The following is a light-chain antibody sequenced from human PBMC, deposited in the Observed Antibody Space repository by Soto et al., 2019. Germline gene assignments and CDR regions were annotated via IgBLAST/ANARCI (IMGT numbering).Light chain of an antibody. CDR1: TSNIGNNA. V-gene: IGLV1-36*01. J-gene: IGLJ7*01. CDR3: AAWDDSLNAAV. CDR2: YDD. Sequence: QSVLTQPPSVSEAPRQRVTISCSGSTSNIGNNAVSWYQQVPGKAPKLLIYYDDVLPSGVSDRFSGSKSGTSASLAISGLQSEDEADYYCAAWDDSLNAAVFGGGTLLTVL.